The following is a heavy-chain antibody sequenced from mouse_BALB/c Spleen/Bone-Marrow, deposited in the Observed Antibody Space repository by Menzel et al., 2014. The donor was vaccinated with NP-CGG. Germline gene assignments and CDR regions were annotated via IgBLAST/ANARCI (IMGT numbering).Heavy chain of an antibody. Sequence: LQESGSELVRPGASVKLSCKASGYTFTSYWMHWVKQRPGQGLEWIGNIYPGSGSTNCDEKFKSKATLTVDTPSSTAYMQLSSLTSEDSAVYYWTRSGYYGSSYGYFDVWGAGTTVTVSS. V-gene: IGHV1S22*01. CDR1: GYTFTSYW. CDR3: TRSGYYGSSYGYFDV. J-gene: IGHJ1*01. CDR2: IYPGSGST. D-gene: IGHD1-1*01.